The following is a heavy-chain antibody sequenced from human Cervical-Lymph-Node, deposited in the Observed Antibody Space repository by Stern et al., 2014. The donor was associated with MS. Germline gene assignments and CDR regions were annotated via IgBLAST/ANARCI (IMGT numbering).Heavy chain of an antibody. CDR3: ARHCAKREQCAFDY. CDR2: IYPGDSDT. J-gene: IGHJ4*02. Sequence: VQLVQSGAEVKQPGESLKISCKASGYSFTSYWIGWVRQTPGKGLEWMGIIYPGDSDTRYSPSFQGQVTISADKSISTAYLQWSSLKAADTAMYYCARHCAKREQCAFDYWGQGTLVTVSS. CDR1: GYSFTSYW. V-gene: IGHV5-51*01. D-gene: IGHD6-19*01.